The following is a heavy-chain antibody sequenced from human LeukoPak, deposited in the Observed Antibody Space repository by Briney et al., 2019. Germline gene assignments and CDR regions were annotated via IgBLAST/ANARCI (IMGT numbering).Heavy chain of an antibody. Sequence: SETLSLTCAVYGGSFSGYYWSWIRRPPGKGLEWIGEINHSGSTNYNPSLKSRVTISVDTSKNQFSLKLSSVTAADTAVYYCARGNSIAAAGPSYNWFDPWGQGTLVTVSS. V-gene: IGHV4-34*01. D-gene: IGHD6-13*01. CDR2: INHSGST. J-gene: IGHJ5*02. CDR3: ARGNSIAAAGPSYNWFDP. CDR1: GGSFSGYY.